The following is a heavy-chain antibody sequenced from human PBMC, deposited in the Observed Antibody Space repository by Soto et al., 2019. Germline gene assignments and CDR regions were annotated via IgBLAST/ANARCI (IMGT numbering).Heavy chain of an antibody. Sequence: EVQLVESGGGLVKPGGSLRLSCAASGFTFNSFSMNWVRQAPGKGLEWVSSISSSSTYIYFADSLKGRFTSSRDNAKNSLYVKMNSLRAEDTAVYYCVRARGAVAGMTCLDYWGQGTLVTVSS. CDR3: VRARGAVAGMTCLDY. D-gene: IGHD6-19*01. J-gene: IGHJ4*02. CDR1: GFTFNSFS. V-gene: IGHV3-21*02. CDR2: ISSSSTYI.